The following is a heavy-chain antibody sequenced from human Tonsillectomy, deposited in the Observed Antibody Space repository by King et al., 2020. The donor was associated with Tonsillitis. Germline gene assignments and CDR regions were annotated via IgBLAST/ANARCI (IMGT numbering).Heavy chain of an antibody. J-gene: IGHJ4*02. CDR1: GFTFDDYA. V-gene: IGHV3-9*01. Sequence: VQLVQSGGGLVQPGRSLRLSCAASGFTFDDYAMHWVRQAPGKGLEWVSGISWKSGSIGYADSVKGRFTISRDNAKNSLYLQMNRLRAEDTAFYYCAKDKTIFAAGWTYFDYWGQGTLVTVSS. D-gene: IGHD3-3*01. CDR2: ISWKSGSI. CDR3: AKDKTIFAAGWTYFDY.